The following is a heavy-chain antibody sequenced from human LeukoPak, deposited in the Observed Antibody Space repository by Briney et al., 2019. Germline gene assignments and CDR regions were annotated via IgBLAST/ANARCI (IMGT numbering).Heavy chain of an antibody. CDR1: GYTFTSYY. CDR3: ARDRAVAGTLVDY. Sequence: ASVKVSCKASGYTFTSYYIHWVRQAPGQGLEWMGIINPSGGSTSYAQKFQGRVTMTRDTSTSTVYMELSSLKSEDTAVYYCARDRAVAGTLVDYWGQGTLVTVSS. D-gene: IGHD6-19*01. J-gene: IGHJ4*02. CDR2: INPSGGST. V-gene: IGHV1-46*01.